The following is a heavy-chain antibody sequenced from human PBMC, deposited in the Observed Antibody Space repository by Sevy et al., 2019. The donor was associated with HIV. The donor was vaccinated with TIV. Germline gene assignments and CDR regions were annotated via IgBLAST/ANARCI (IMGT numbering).Heavy chain of an antibody. J-gene: IGHJ3*02. CDR1: GFSLSTNGVG. Sequence: SGPTLVNPTQTLTLTCTFSGFSLSTNGVGVGWIRQPPGKALEWLAIIYWDDDKPYSPSLKSRLIITKDTTENRVVLRETNRDTLDKATYYCGRRRVLGYCIGDSWDDWAEDAFDIWGQGTKVTVSS. V-gene: IGHV2-5*02. CDR3: GRRRVLGYCIGDSWDDWAEDAFDI. D-gene: IGHD2-15*01. CDR2: IYWDDDK.